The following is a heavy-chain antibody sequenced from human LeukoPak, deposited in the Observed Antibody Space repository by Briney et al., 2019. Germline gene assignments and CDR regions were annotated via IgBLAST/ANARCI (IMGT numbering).Heavy chain of an antibody. CDR2: IYPGDSDT. D-gene: IGHD3-10*01. Sequence: RGESLKISCKGSGYSFTSYWIGWVRQMPGKGLEWMGIIYPGDSDTRYSPSFQGQVIISADKSISTAYLQWSSLKASDTAIYFCARRDRVSGSYYAYYFDYWGQGTLVTVSS. V-gene: IGHV5-51*01. CDR1: GYSFTSYW. CDR3: ARRDRVSGSYYAYYFDY. J-gene: IGHJ4*02.